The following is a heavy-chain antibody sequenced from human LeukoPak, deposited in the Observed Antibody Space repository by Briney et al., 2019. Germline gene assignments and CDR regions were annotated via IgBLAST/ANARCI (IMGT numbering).Heavy chain of an antibody. J-gene: IGHJ4*02. V-gene: IGHV3-30-3*01. CDR2: ISYDGSNK. Sequence: GGSLRLSCAASGFTFSSYAMHWVRQAPGKGLEWVAVISYDGSNKYYADSVKGRFTISRDNSKNTLYLQMNSLRAEDTAVYYCAKDHPDVVVPAAINSYYFDYWGQGTLVTVSS. D-gene: IGHD2-2*01. CDR1: GFTFSSYA. CDR3: AKDHPDVVVPAAINSYYFDY.